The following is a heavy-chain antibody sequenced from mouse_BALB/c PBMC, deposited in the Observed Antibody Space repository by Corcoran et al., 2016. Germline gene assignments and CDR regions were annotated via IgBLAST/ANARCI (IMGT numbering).Heavy chain of an antibody. V-gene: IGHV9-3-1*01. CDR2: INTYTGES. CDR1: GYTFTNNG. J-gene: IGHJ4*01. CDR3: AREPYAMDY. Sequence: QIQLVQSGPELKKPGETVKISCKASGYTFTNNGMNWAKQAPGKGLKWMGWINTYTGESTYADDFKGRFAFSLETSASTAYLQIKNLKNEDTATDFCAREPYAMDYWGQGTSVTVSS.